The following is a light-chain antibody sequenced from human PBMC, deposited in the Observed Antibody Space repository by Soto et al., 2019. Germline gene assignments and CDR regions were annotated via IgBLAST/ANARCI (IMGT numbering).Light chain of an antibody. CDR3: QQSDNSPPIT. CDR1: QSITVY. J-gene: IGKJ4*01. CDR2: AAS. V-gene: IGKV1-39*01. Sequence: DIPMTQSPSSLSASVGDSVTITCRASQSITVYLNWYQQKAGQAPKLLIYAASSLQSGVPSRFRGGGSRTEFTLNTRSLQPKDMETYYWQQSDNSPPITYGGGTRL.